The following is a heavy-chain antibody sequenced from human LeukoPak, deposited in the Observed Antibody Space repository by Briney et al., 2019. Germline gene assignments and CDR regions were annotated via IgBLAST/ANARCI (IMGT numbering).Heavy chain of an antibody. CDR1: GGSFSGYY. Sequence: SETLSLTCAVYGGSFSGYYWSWIRQPPGKGLEWIGRIYSTGNTNYNPSLKSRVTMSLDTSKNQFSLNLTSVTAADTAVYYCAKDRFGSFDYCGQGTLVTVSS. CDR3: AKDRFGSFDY. CDR2: IYSTGNT. J-gene: IGHJ4*02. D-gene: IGHD3-3*01. V-gene: IGHV4-59*10.